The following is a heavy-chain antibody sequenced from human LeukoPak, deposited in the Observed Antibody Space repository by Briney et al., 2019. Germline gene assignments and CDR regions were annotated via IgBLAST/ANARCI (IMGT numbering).Heavy chain of an antibody. V-gene: IGHV4-39*01. J-gene: IGHJ4*02. CDR1: GGSISSGSYY. CDR2: IYYSGST. D-gene: IGHD3-16*02. Sequence: SETLSLTCTVSGGSISSGSYYWGWIRQPPGKGLEWIGSIYYSGSTYYNPSLKSRVTISVDTSKNQFSLKLSPVTAADTVVYYCARHTKKRAYDYVWGSYRPDATGVDYWGQGTLVAVSS. CDR3: ARHTKKRAYDYVWGSYRPDATGVDY.